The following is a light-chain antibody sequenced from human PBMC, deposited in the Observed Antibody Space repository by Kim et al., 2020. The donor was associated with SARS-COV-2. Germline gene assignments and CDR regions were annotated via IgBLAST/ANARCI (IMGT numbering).Light chain of an antibody. CDR2: LSSDGSR. Sequence: PHNLTCTLGSVHSRYAIAWQWQQPEKSPQYLMKLSSDGSRSRGDGFPVRFSGSSSGASRYLTATSRQSEDEADYYCQTWGTGIRVFGGGTQLTVL. CDR1: SVHSRYA. V-gene: IGLV4-69*01. J-gene: IGLJ3*02. CDR3: QTWGTGIRV.